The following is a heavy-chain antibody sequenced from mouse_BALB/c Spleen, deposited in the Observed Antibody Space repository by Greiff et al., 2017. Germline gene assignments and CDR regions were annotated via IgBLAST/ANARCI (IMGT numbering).Heavy chain of an antibody. J-gene: IGHJ4*01. D-gene: IGHD1-1*01. V-gene: IGHV1S137*01. CDR1: GYTFTDYA. Sequence: QVQLKQSGAELVRPGVSVKISCKGSGYTFTDYAMHWVKQSHAKSLEWIGVISTYYGDASYNQKFKGKATMTVDKSSSTAYMELARLTSEDSAIYYCARLAGSSYVYAMDYWGQGTSVTVSS. CDR3: ARLAGSSYVYAMDY. CDR2: ISTYYGDA.